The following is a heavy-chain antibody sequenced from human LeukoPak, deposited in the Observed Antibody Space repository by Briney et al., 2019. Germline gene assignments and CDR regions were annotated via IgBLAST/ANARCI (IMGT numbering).Heavy chain of an antibody. CDR2: IYYSGST. Sequence: SETLSLTCTVSGGSISSHYWSWIRQPPGKGLGWIGYIYYSGSTNYNPSLKSRVTISVDTSKNQFSLKLSSVTAADTAVYYCARFITMDALDIWGQGTMVTVSS. J-gene: IGHJ3*02. CDR3: ARFITMDALDI. V-gene: IGHV4-59*11. CDR1: GGSISSHY. D-gene: IGHD3-3*01.